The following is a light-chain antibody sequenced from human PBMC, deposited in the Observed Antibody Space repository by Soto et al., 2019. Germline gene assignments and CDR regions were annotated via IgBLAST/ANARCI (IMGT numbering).Light chain of an antibody. CDR3: QQYGSSRT. CDR2: GPS. V-gene: IGKV3-20*01. CDR1: QSVSSSY. J-gene: IGKJ1*01. Sequence: MLTQSPGTLSLSPGERATLSCRASQSVSSSYLACYQQKPGHAPRLLIYGPSSRSTGIPDRFSGSGSGTDFTLPISRLAPEDFAVYYCQQYGSSRTFGQGT.